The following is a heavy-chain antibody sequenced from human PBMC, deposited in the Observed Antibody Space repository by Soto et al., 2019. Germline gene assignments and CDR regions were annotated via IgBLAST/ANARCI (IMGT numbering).Heavy chain of an antibody. Sequence: QVQLVQSGAEVKKPGSSVKVSCKASGGTFSSYAISWVRQAPGQGLEWMGGIIPIFGTANYAQKFQGRVTITAGESTSTAYMELSSLRSEDTAVYYCARNHVLRFLEWLPDNWFDPWGQGTLVTVSS. CDR3: ARNHVLRFLEWLPDNWFDP. D-gene: IGHD3-3*01. CDR1: GGTFSSYA. V-gene: IGHV1-69*01. CDR2: IIPIFGTA. J-gene: IGHJ5*02.